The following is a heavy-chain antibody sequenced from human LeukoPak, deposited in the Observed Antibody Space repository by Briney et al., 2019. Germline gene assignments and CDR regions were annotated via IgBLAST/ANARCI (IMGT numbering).Heavy chain of an antibody. CDR1: GGSFSNYY. V-gene: IGHV4-34*01. J-gene: IGHJ4*02. CDR3: APIFGDYSDFDS. Sequence: PSETLSLTCAVYGGSFSNYYLSWVRQPPGKGLEWIGEITHHGSTNYNPSLESRVTISVDTSKNQFSLKLSSVAAADTAVYYCAPIFGDYSDFDSWGQGTLVTVSS. CDR2: ITHHGST. D-gene: IGHD4-17*01.